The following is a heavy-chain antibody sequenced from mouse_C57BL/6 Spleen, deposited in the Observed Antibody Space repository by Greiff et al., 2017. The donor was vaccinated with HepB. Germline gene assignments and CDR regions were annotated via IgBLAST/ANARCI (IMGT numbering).Heavy chain of an antibody. CDR2: INPSTGGT. Sequence: EVQLQESGPELVKPGASVKISCKASGYSFTGYYMNWVKQSPEKSLEWIGEINPSTGGTTYNQKFKAKATLTVDKSSSTAYMQLKSLTSEDSAVYYCARRGYYDYTGDYWGQGTTLTVSS. D-gene: IGHD2-4*01. J-gene: IGHJ2*01. CDR3: ARRGYYDYTGDY. V-gene: IGHV1-42*01. CDR1: GYSFTGYY.